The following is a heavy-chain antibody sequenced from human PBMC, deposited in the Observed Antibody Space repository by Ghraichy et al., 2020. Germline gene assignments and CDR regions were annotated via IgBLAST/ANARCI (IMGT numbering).Heavy chain of an antibody. CDR3: VRDWQWAFHI. CDR2: IRSGSDII. CDR1: GFIFRNEP. Sequence: GESLNISCAASGFIFRNEPMNWVRQAPGKGLEWISHIRSGSDIIAYANSVKGRFTISRDNAKNSLYLQMNSLRVEDTAVYYCVRDWQWAFHIWGQGTMVTVSS. D-gene: IGHD6-19*01. V-gene: IGHV3-48*01. J-gene: IGHJ3*02.